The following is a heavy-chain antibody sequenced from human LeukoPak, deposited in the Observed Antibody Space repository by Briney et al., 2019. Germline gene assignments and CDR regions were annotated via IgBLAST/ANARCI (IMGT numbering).Heavy chain of an antibody. Sequence: ASVKVSCKASGYTFTDYYMHWMRQAPGQGLEWVGRINPNSGVTNYAQKFQGRVTMARDTSNSTAYVELSRLRSDDTAIFYCVRGGQWESVYRGGVAFDPWGQGTLVTVSS. CDR3: VRGGQWESVYRGGVAFDP. V-gene: IGHV1-2*06. J-gene: IGHJ5*02. D-gene: IGHD1-26*01. CDR1: GYTFTDYY. CDR2: INPNSGVT.